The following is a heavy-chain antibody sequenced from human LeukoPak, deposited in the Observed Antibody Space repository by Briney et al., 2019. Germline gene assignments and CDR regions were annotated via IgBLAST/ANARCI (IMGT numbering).Heavy chain of an antibody. D-gene: IGHD3-10*01. J-gene: IGHJ6*02. Sequence: PGGSLRLSCAASGFTFSSYTMNWVRQAPGKGLEWVSYISSSSSTIYYADSVKGRFTISRDNAKNSLYLQMNSLRAEGTAVYYCARDLSQVRGIRRYNYYGMDVWGQGTTVTVSS. CDR1: GFTFSSYT. V-gene: IGHV3-48*04. CDR2: ISSSSSTI. CDR3: ARDLSQVRGIRRYNYYGMDV.